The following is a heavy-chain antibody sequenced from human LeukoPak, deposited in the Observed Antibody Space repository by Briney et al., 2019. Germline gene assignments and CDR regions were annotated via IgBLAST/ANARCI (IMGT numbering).Heavy chain of an antibody. J-gene: IGHJ4*02. D-gene: IGHD3-22*01. CDR1: GFTFSSYG. CDR2: ISYDGSNK. V-gene: IGHV3-30*18. CDR3: AKSHYDSSGYRSFDY. Sequence: PGGSLRLSCAASGFTFSSYGMHWVRQAPGKGLEWVAVISYDGSNKYYADSVKGQFTISRDNSKNTLYLQMNSLRAEDTAVYYCAKSHYDSSGYRSFDYWGQGTLVTVSS.